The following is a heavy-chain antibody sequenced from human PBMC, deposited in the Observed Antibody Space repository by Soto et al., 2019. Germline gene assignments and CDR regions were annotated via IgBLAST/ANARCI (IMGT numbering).Heavy chain of an antibody. CDR2: IYSGGST. CDR1: GFTVSSNY. V-gene: IGHV3-53*01. D-gene: IGHD1-1*01. J-gene: IGHJ6*02. Sequence: PGGSLRLSCAASGFTVSSNYMSWVRKTPGKGLEWVSVIYSGGSTYYADSVKGRFTISRDNSKNTLYLQMNSLRAEDTAVYYCARARERQYYYYYGMDVWGQGTTVTVSS. CDR3: ARARERQYYYYYGMDV.